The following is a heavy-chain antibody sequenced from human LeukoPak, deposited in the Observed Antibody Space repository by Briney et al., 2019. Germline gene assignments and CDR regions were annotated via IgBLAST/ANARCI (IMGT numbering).Heavy chain of an antibody. Sequence: GASVKVSCKASGYTFTSYYMYWVRQAPGQGLEWMGIINPSGGSTSYAQKFQGRVTMTRDTSTSTVYMELSSLRSEDTAVYYCARTLPAAGRSYYYGMDVWGQGTTVTVSS. CDR3: ARTLPAAGRSYYYGMDV. D-gene: IGHD2-2*01. CDR2: INPSGGST. CDR1: GYTFTSYY. J-gene: IGHJ6*02. V-gene: IGHV1-46*01.